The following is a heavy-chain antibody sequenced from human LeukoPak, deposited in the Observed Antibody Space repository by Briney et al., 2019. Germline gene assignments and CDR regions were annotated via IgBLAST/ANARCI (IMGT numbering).Heavy chain of an antibody. CDR2: ISAYNGNT. V-gene: IGHV1-18*01. CDR3: ARVIAVAGYDAFDI. D-gene: IGHD6-19*01. CDR1: GYTFTSYG. Sequence: ASVKVSCKASGYTFTSYGISWVRQAPGQGLEWMGWISAYNGNTNYAQKLQGRVTMTTDTSTSTAYMELRSLRSDDTAVYYCARVIAVAGYDAFDIWGQGTMVTVSS. J-gene: IGHJ3*02.